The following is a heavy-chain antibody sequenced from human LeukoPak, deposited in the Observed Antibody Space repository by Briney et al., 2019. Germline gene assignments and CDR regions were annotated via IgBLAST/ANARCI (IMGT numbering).Heavy chain of an antibody. Sequence: SETLSLTCTVSGGSISDYFLSWIRQPPGKGLEWIGFIHDSGSTKYSPSLKSRVAISVDTSNNRFSLTLRSVTAADTAVYYCARDFERGVIGGFGPWGQGTLVTVSS. CDR2: IHDSGST. CDR3: ARDFERGVIGGFGP. J-gene: IGHJ5*02. D-gene: IGHD3-10*01. CDR1: GGSISDYF. V-gene: IGHV4-59*01.